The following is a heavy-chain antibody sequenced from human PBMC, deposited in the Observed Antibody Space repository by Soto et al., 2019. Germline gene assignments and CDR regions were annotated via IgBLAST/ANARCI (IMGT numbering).Heavy chain of an antibody. CDR2: IYYSGTT. Sequence: PAETLALTCTISGCSISSYYWSWIRQPPGKGLEWIGYIYYSGTTNYNPSIKSRVTISLDTSSNQFSLKLSSMTAADTAVYYCASQGRDCYNYVNYFHYWGEGTMVTVSS. CDR3: ASQGRDCYNYVNYFHY. J-gene: IGHJ4*02. CDR1: GCSISSYY. D-gene: IGHD5-12*01. V-gene: IGHV4-59*08.